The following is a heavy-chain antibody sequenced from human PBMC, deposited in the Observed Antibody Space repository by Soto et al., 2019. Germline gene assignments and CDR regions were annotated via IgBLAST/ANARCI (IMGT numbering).Heavy chain of an antibody. CDR1: GGSISSYY. V-gene: IGHV4-59*01. D-gene: IGHD6-13*01. CDR2: IYYSGST. Sequence: QVQLQESGPGLVKPSETLSLTCTVSGGSISSYYWSWIRQPPGKGLEWIGYIYYSGSTNYNPSLKSRVTIXXDXSXXQFSLKLSSVTAADTAVYYCATVAPSSSTIWYFDLWGRGTLVTVSS. J-gene: IGHJ2*01. CDR3: ATVAPSSSTIWYFDL.